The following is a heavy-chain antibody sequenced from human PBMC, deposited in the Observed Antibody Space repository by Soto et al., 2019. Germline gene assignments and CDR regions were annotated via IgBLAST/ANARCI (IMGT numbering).Heavy chain of an antibody. Sequence: GGSVKVSFQAFGYTFTYYAMHWGGQAPGQRLEWMGWINAGNGNTKYSQKFQGRVTITRDTSASTAYMELSSLRSEDTAVYYCARGPNPYYCDYWGQGTLVTVSS. J-gene: IGHJ4*02. CDR1: GYTFTYYA. CDR2: INAGNGNT. V-gene: IGHV1-3*01. CDR3: ARGPNPYYCDY.